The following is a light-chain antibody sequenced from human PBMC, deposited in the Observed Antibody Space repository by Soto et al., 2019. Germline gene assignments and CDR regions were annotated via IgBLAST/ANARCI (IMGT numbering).Light chain of an antibody. Sequence: EIVMAHSPATLSVSRGEIATLSVRASQSVSTNLAWYQQKPGQAPRLLIYDASNRATGIPARFSGSGSGTDFTLTISSLEPEDFAVYYCQQRSNWPPTFGQGTRLEIK. V-gene: IGKV3-11*01. CDR2: DAS. CDR3: QQRSNWPPT. CDR1: QSVSTN. J-gene: IGKJ5*01.